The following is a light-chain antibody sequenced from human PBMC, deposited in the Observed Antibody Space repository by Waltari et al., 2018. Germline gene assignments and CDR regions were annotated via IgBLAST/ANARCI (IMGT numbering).Light chain of an antibody. CDR2: DVY. Sequence: DLQLTQSPSFLSASVGDRVTITCRASQGISSYLAWYQQKPGKAPKLLFYDVYNLQSGVPSRFRGSGSGTEFTLTIRSLHPEDFATYYCQQLHGYPITFGQGTRLDIK. V-gene: IGKV1-9*01. J-gene: IGKJ5*01. CDR1: QGISSY. CDR3: QQLHGYPIT.